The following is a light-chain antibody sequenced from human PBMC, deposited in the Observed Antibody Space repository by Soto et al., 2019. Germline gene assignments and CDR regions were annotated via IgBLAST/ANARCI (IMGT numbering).Light chain of an antibody. CDR3: ASWDERLNGYMI. Sequence: QSVLTQPPSASGTPGQRVTISCSGSNSNIGRSTVNWYQQLPGMAPKLLIYTNTERPSGVPDRFSGSRSGTSASLAITGLQADDEAYYYCASWDERLNGYMIFGGGTKLTVL. CDR1: NSNIGRST. J-gene: IGLJ2*01. CDR2: TNT. V-gene: IGLV1-44*01.